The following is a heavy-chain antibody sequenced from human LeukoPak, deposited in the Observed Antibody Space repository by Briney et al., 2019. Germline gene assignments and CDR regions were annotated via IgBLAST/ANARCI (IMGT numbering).Heavy chain of an antibody. V-gene: IGHV3-21*01. CDR1: GFTFSNYC. D-gene: IGHD3-22*01. Sequence: GGSLRLSCAASGFTFSNYCMSWVRQAPGKGLEWVSSISSSSSYIYYADSVKGRFTISRDNAKNSLYLQMNSLRAEDTAVYYCARGYDSSGYYPIDAFDIWGQGTMVTVSS. J-gene: IGHJ3*02. CDR3: ARGYDSSGYYPIDAFDI. CDR2: ISSSSSYI.